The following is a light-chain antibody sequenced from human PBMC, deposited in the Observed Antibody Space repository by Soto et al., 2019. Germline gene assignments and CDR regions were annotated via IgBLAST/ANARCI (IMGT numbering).Light chain of an antibody. Sequence: DIQMTQSPSTLSATVGDRGTITCRASQSISSWLAWYQQKAGKAPKLLIYKASSLQSGVPSRFSGSGSGTEFTLTISSLQPDDFATYYCQQYNSYSTFGQGTKLEI. CDR3: QQYNSYST. CDR1: QSISSW. CDR2: KAS. V-gene: IGKV1-5*03. J-gene: IGKJ2*01.